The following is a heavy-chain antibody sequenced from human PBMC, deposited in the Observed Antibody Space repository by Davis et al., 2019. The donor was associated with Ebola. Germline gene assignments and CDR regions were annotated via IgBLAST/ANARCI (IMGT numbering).Heavy chain of an antibody. CDR1: GFSFSSYG. J-gene: IGHJ4*02. D-gene: IGHD2-21*02. CDR2: VSGRSTTI. Sequence: GESLKISCATSGFSFSSYGMHWVRQAPGKGLEWVSVVSGRSTTIYYADSVKGRFTISRDNSKNTLYLQMNSLRAEDTALYYCAKEEAYCGGDCYGYFDYWGQGTLVTVSS. V-gene: IGHV3-23*01. CDR3: AKEEAYCGGDCYGYFDY.